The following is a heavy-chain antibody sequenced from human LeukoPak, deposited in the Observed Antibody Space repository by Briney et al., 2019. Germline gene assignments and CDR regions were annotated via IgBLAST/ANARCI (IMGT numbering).Heavy chain of an antibody. D-gene: IGHD3-16*02. CDR3: AFGGVIVGVAYYGMDV. V-gene: IGHV3-21*01. CDR1: GFTFSSYS. CDR2: ISSSSSYI. J-gene: IGHJ6*02. Sequence: VGSLRLSCAASGFTFSSYSMNWVRQAPGKGLEWVSSISSSSSYIYYADSVKGRFTISRDNAKNSLYLQMNSLRAEDTAVYYCAFGGVIVGVAYYGMDVWGQGTTLTVSS.